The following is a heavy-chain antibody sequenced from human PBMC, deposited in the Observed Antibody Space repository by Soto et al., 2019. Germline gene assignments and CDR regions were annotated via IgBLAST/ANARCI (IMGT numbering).Heavy chain of an antibody. Sequence: SETLSLTCTVSGGSISSDSFCCCCIRQPPWRGLELIGIIYYSGDTYYNPSLAGRLTMSVDTSNQFSLTLRSVTAADTALYYCARNQPQRYCSGGTCRPAYGMDVWGQGTTVTVSS. CDR2: IYYSGDT. D-gene: IGHD2-15*01. V-gene: IGHV4-39*01. J-gene: IGHJ6*02. CDR1: GGSISSDSFC. CDR3: ARNQPQRYCSGGTCRPAYGMDV.